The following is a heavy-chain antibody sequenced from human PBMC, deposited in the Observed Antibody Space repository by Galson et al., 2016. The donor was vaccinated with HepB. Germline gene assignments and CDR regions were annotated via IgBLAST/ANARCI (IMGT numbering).Heavy chain of an antibody. CDR1: GFIFSNFA. J-gene: IGHJ3*01. CDR2: ISRGGGGGT. CDR3: AKTAPYGTGWAGAFDV. D-gene: IGHD6-19*01. Sequence: SLRLSCAASGFIFSNFAMIWVRQAPGKGLEWVSAISRGGGGGTYYADSVKGRFTISRDNSKNTLYLQLNSLRGDDSAVYYCAKTAPYGTGWAGAFDVWGQGTVVTVS. V-gene: IGHV3-23*01.